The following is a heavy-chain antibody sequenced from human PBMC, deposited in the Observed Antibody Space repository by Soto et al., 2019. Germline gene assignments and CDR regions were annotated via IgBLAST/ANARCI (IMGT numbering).Heavy chain of an antibody. Sequence: SETLSLTCTFSGCYFSPIYLALLRPPPGKGLEWVGYIYFGGTTSYNPSLKSRVTISLETSNSQFSLRLTSVTAADTAVYYCARLGAYYQYLDPWGPGTLVTVS. CDR2: IYFGGTT. D-gene: IGHD2-21*01. V-gene: IGHV4-59*08. CDR1: GCYFSPIY. J-gene: IGHJ5*02. CDR3: ARLGAYYQYLDP.